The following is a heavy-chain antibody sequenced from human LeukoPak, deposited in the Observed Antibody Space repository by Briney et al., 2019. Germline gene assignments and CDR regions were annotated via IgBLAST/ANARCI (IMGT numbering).Heavy chain of an antibody. Sequence: QPGRSLRLSCAASGFTFSSYGMHWVRQAPGKGLEWVAFIRYDGSNKYYADSVKGRFTISRDNSKNTLYLQMNSLRAEDTAVYYCAKDYIGGYGGNSGVYFDYWGQGTLVTVSS. CDR2: IRYDGSNK. CDR3: AKDYIGGYGGNSGVYFDY. D-gene: IGHD4-23*01. J-gene: IGHJ4*02. CDR1: GFTFSSYG. V-gene: IGHV3-30*02.